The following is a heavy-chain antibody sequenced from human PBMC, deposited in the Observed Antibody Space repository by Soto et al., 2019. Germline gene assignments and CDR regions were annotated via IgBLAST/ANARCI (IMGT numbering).Heavy chain of an antibody. CDR2: IIPIFGTA. CDR1: GGTFSSYA. Sequence: GASVKVSCKASGGTFSSYAISWVRQAPGQGLEWMGGIIPIFGTANYAQKFQGRVTITADKSTSTAYMELSSLRSEDTAVYYCARDLGVAEAANWFDTWGQGTLVTVSS. J-gene: IGHJ5*02. CDR3: ARDLGVAEAANWFDT. D-gene: IGHD6-13*01. V-gene: IGHV1-69*06.